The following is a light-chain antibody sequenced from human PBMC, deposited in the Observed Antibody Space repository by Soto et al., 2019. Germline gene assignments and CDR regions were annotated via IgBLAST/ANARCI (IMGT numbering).Light chain of an antibody. V-gene: IGKV3-15*01. CDR3: QQYNNWWT. J-gene: IGKJ1*01. CDR1: ESVGSN. Sequence: EIVMTQSPATLSVSPGERATLSCRASESVGSNLAWYQQKPGQAPRLLIQGASTRATGIPGRFSGSGSGTEFTLTISSLQSEDFAVYYCQQYNNWWTFGQGTKVEIK. CDR2: GAS.